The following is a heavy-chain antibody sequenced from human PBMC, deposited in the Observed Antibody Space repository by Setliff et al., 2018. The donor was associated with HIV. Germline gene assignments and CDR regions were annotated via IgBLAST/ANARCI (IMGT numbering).Heavy chain of an antibody. CDR3: ARDQPGYYDSRGFPLDAFGV. CDR2: ISYTGST. CDR1: GASITSHY. Sequence: SSETLSLTCTVSGASITSHYWSWLRQPPGKGLEWIGYISYTGSTNYNPSLKSRLTISLDTSKNQFFLKLSSVTAADTAIYYCARDQPGYYDSRGFPLDAFGVWGQGTVVTVSS. V-gene: IGHV4-59*11. J-gene: IGHJ3*01. D-gene: IGHD3-22*01.